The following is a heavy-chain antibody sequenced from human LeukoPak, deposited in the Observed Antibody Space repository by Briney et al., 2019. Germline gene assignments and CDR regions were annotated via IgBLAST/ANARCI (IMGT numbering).Heavy chain of an antibody. V-gene: IGHV3-23*01. D-gene: IGHD6-6*01. CDR2: LGDSGGSR. CDR3: ATLVSSSSAY. CDR1: GFTFSNCA. Sequence: PGGSLRLSCAASGFTFSNCAMSWVRQAPGKGLEWVSALGDSGGSRYYADSAKGRFTISRDNSKNTVYLQMNSLRAEDTAVYYCATLVSSSSAYGGQGTLVPVSS. J-gene: IGHJ4*02.